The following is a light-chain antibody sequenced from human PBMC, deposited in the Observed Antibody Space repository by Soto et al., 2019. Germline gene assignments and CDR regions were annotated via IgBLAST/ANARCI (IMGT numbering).Light chain of an antibody. J-gene: IGLJ1*01. CDR2: EVN. Sequence: QSVLTQPASVSGSPGQSITISCTGTSSDVGSYNYVSWYQQYPGKAPKLMIYEVNKRPSGVPDRFSGSKSGNTASLTVSGLQAGDEADYYCSSYAGSNKWVFGTGTKVTVL. CDR1: SSDVGSYNY. V-gene: IGLV2-8*01. CDR3: SSYAGSNKWV.